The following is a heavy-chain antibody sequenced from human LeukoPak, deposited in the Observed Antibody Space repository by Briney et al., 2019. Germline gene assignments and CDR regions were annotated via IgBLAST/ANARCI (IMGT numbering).Heavy chain of an antibody. CDR2: VNQGATQK. CDR1: GFDFSTQW. J-gene: IGHJ6*03. D-gene: IGHD4-11*01. V-gene: IGHV3-7*01. Sequence: TGGSLRLSCAASGFDFSTQWMSWVRQAPGKGLEWVAIVNQGATQKYYVDSVKGRFTISRDNAKNSLYLQMNSLRAEDTAVYYCAKDATAVIGTVYMDVWGKGTTVTISS. CDR3: AKDATAVIGTVYMDV.